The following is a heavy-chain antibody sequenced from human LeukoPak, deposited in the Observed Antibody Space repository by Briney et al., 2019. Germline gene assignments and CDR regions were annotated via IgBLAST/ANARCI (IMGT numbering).Heavy chain of an antibody. CDR2: IYSSGST. CDR1: GGSISGYY. D-gene: IGHD6-6*01. V-gene: IGHV4-59*08. J-gene: IGHJ4*02. CDR3: ARHRYTSSSSYFDF. Sequence: SETLSLTCTVSGGSISGYYWTWIRQPPGKGLEWIGYIYSSGSTNYNPSLKSRVTISVDTSKNQFSLRLSSVAAADTAVYYCARHRYTSSSSYFDFWGQGTLVTVSS.